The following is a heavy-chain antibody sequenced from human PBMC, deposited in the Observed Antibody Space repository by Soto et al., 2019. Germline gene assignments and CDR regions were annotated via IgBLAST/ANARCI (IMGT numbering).Heavy chain of an antibody. CDR2: IKQDGSEK. CDR1: GFTFSSYS. Sequence: PGGSLSLACAASGFTFSSYSMTWVRKAPGKGLEWVANIKQDGSEKYYVDSVKGRFTISRDNAKNSLYLQMNSLRAEDTAVYYCARDSVYCSSTSCPNDAFDIWGQGTMVTVSS. V-gene: IGHV3-7*01. CDR3: ARDSVYCSSTSCPNDAFDI. J-gene: IGHJ3*02. D-gene: IGHD2-2*01.